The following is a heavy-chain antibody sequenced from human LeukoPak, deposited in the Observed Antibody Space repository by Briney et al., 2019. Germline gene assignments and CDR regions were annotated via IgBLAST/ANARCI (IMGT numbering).Heavy chain of an antibody. CDR1: GYTFTGSV. J-gene: IGHJ4*02. V-gene: IGHV1-2*02. CDR3: AREAIFRGVITGYDY. D-gene: IGHD3-10*01. CDR2: INPNTGVT. Sequence: GASVKVSCKASGYTFTGSVMHWVRQAPGQGLEWMGWINPNTGVTNYAQRFQGRVTMTRDTSMSTAYMELSSLRSDDTAVYYCAREAIFRGVITGYDYWGQGTLVTVSS.